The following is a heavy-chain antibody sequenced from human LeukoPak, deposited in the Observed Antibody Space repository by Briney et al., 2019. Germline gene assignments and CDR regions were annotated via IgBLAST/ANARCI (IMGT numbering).Heavy chain of an antibody. Sequence: GGSLRLSCAASGFTVSSNHMSWVRQAPGKGLEWVSVIYSGGSTYYADSVKGRFTISRDNSKNTLYLQMNSLRAEDTAVYYCAKIPKGGYFDCWGQGTLVTVSS. V-gene: IGHV3-53*01. CDR2: IYSGGST. CDR3: AKIPKGGYFDC. CDR1: GFTVSSNH. J-gene: IGHJ4*02. D-gene: IGHD2-2*01.